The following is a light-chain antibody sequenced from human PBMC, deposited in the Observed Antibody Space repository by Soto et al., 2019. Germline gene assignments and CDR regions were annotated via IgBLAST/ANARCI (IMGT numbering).Light chain of an antibody. J-gene: IGKJ1*01. CDR1: QSIGNW. CDR3: QQYNSYGT. V-gene: IGKV1-5*03. Sequence: DIQMTQSPSTLSASEGDRVTITCRASQSIGNWLAWYQQKTGKAPKLLIYKASILQSGVPARFSGSGSGTEFTLTISSLQPDDFATYYCQQYNSYGTFGQGTKVDIK. CDR2: KAS.